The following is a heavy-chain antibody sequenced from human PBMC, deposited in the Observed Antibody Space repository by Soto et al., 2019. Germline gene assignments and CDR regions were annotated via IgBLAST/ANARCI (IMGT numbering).Heavy chain of an antibody. J-gene: IGHJ4*02. CDR3: ASAGTLRVSYYADY. D-gene: IGHD1-26*01. CDR1: GFSCSDYY. V-gene: IGHV3-72*01. CDR2: CRDKPHSYTT. Sequence: PGGSLRLSCAASGFSCSDYYMARVRLAPGKGLEWVGRCRDKPHSYTTEYAASVKGRFIISRDDSKNLLFLQMNSLRTEDTALYYCASAGTLRVSYYADYWAQRT.